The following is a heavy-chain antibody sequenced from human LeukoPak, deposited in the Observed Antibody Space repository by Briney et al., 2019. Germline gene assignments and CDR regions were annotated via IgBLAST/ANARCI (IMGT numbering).Heavy chain of an antibody. CDR3: AREQSGSGGWYTVDY. J-gene: IGHJ4*02. D-gene: IGHD6-19*01. V-gene: IGHV3-23*01. CDR1: GFTFSTYA. CDR2: IRSSGDRS. Sequence: GWSLRLSCAASGFTFSTYAISWVRQAPGKGLEWVSAIRSSGDRSYYADSVKGRFTISRDNSKDTLYLQMNSLRAEDTAVYFCAREQSGSGGWYTVDYWGQGTLVTVSS.